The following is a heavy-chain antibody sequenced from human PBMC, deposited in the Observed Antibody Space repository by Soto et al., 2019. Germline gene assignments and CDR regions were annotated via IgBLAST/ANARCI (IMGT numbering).Heavy chain of an antibody. V-gene: IGHV1-46*01. J-gene: IGHJ6*02. D-gene: IGHD6-19*01. CDR2: INPSGGST. CDR1: GYTFTSYY. CDR3: ARDLGLYSSGRLGMGV. Sequence: ASVKVSCKASGYTFTSYYMHWVRQAPGQGLEWMGIINPSGGSTSYAQKFQGRVTMTRDTSTSTVYMELRSLRSDDTAVYYCARDLGLYSSGRLGMGVWGQGTTVTVSS.